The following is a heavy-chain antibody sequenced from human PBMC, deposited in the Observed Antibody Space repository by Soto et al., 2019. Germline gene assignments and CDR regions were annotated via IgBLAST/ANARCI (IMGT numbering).Heavy chain of an antibody. D-gene: IGHD5-18*01. CDR1: GYTFTSYG. Sequence: QVQLVQSGAEVKKPGASVKVSCKASGYTFTSYGISWVRQAPGQGLEWMGWISAYNGNTNYAQKLQGRVTLTTDTSTSTAYMVLRRLRADDTAVSYCARESGGGGYSYGLYYFDYCGQGTRVTVSS. V-gene: IGHV1-18*04. CDR3: ARESGGGGYSYGLYYFDY. J-gene: IGHJ4*02. CDR2: ISAYNGNT.